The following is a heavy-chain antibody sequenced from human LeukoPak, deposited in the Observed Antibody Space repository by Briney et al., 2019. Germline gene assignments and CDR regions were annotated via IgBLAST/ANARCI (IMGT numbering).Heavy chain of an antibody. J-gene: IGHJ6*04. CDR2: ISGSGAST. CDR3: AKDHEVYGVYVLSSDV. V-gene: IGHV3-23*01. CDR1: GFTFSRYA. Sequence: PGGSLRLSCAASGFTFSRYAMSWVRQAPGKGLEWVSAISGSGASTYYADSVKGRFTISRDNSKNTLYLQMNSLRAEDMAVYYCAKDHEVYGVYVLSSDVWGKGTTVTVSS. D-gene: IGHD4-17*01.